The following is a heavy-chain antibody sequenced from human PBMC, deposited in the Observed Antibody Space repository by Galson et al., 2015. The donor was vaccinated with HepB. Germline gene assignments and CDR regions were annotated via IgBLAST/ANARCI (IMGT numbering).Heavy chain of an antibody. CDR1: GGSISSYY. CDR2: IYYSGST. V-gene: IGHV4-59*01. Sequence: ETLSLTCTVSGGSISSYYWSWIRQPPGKGLEWIGYIYYSGSTNYNPSLKSRVTISVDTSKNQFSLKLSSVTAADTAVYYCARGRLILAQAFDIWGQGTMVTVSS. D-gene: IGHD3-16*01. J-gene: IGHJ3*02. CDR3: ARGRLILAQAFDI.